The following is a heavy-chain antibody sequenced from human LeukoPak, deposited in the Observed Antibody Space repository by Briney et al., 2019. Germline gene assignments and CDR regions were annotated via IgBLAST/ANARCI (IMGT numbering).Heavy chain of an antibody. CDR3: ARDGTGDRWGHFDY. D-gene: IGHD1-1*01. CDR1: GFTVSSNY. J-gene: IGHJ4*02. CDR2: IYSGGST. Sequence: QSGGSLRLSCAASGFTVSSNYMSWVRQAPGKGLEWVSVIYSGGSTYYADSVKGRFTISRDNSKNTLYLQMNSLRPEDTAVYYCARDGTGDRWGHFDYWGQGTLVTVSS. V-gene: IGHV3-53*01.